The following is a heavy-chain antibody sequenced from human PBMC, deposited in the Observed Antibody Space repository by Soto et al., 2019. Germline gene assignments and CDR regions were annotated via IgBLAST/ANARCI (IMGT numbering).Heavy chain of an antibody. J-gene: IGHJ4*02. D-gene: IGHD2-15*01. V-gene: IGHV3-23*01. Sequence: GGSLRLSCAASGFTFSSYAMGWVRQGPGKGLEWVAVVSIGGSTHYADSVRGRFTISRDNSKNTLSLQMNSLTAEDTAVYLCAKRRGAGGHFDYWGQGVLVTVSS. CDR2: VSIGGST. CDR3: AKRRGAGGHFDY. CDR1: GFTFSSYA.